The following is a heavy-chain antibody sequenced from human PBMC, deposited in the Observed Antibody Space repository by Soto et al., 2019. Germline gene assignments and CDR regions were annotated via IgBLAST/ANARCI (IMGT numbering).Heavy chain of an antibody. J-gene: IGHJ4*02. V-gene: IGHV4-59*12. CDR2: IYYSGST. CDR1: GGSINDFY. Sequence: SSETLSLTCTVSGGSINDFYWSWIRQPPGKGLEWIGYIYYSGSTDYNPSLKSRVTISVDPSKTQFSLNLRSVNTADTAIYYCARLGGVAARTFDYWGQGTLATVSS. CDR3: ARLGGVAARTFDY. D-gene: IGHD6-6*01.